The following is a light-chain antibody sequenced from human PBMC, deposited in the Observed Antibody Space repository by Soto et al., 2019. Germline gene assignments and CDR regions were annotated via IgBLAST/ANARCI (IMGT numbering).Light chain of an antibody. J-gene: IGKJ2*01. CDR2: MAS. CDR3: QQYNSYSA. CDR1: QSISSW. Sequence: DIQMTQSPSTLSASVGDRVTITCRASQSISSWLAWYQHKPGKAPNLLIYMASSLARAFPSRFSGSESGTEFTLTISSLQPDDVATYYFQQYNSYSAVGEGTKLEIK. V-gene: IGKV1-5*03.